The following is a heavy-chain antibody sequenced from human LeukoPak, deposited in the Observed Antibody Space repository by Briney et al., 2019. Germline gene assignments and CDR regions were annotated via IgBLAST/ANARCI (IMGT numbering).Heavy chain of an antibody. D-gene: IGHD6-13*01. CDR3: ARGLSIAADNPNFDY. J-gene: IGHJ4*02. Sequence: GASVKVSCKASGYTFTGYYMHWVRQAPGQGLAWMGWINPNSGCTNYAQKFQGRVTMNRDTSIRTAYMELSRLRSDDTAVYYCARGLSIAADNPNFDYWGQGTLVTVSS. V-gene: IGHV1-2*02. CDR2: INPNSGCT. CDR1: GYTFTGYY.